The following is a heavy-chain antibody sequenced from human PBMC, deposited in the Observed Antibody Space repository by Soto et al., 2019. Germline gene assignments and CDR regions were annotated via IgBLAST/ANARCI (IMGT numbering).Heavy chain of an antibody. V-gene: IGHV1-69*06. CDR3: ARPANIAGRAGDHYYYYGMDV. CDR2: IVPVFGSV. Sequence: QVQLVQSGAEVKKPGSSVKVSCKTSEGSFSNYAISWVRQAPGQGLEWMGGIVPVFGSVKYAQNFHGRVTLTADTVTTPAYMELGSLRSDDTAVYYCARPANIAGRAGDHYYYYGMDVWGQGTTVTVAS. CDR1: EGSFSNYA. D-gene: IGHD1-26*01. J-gene: IGHJ6*02.